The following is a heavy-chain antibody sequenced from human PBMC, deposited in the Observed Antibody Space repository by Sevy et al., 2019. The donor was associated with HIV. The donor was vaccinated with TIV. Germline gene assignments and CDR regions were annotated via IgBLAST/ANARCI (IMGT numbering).Heavy chain of an antibody. CDR1: GFTFSSYA. CDR2: ISYDGSNK. J-gene: IGHJ3*02. Sequence: GGSLRLSCAASGFTFSSYAMHWVRQAPGKGLEWVAVISYDGSNKYYADSVKGRFTISRDNSKNTLYLQMNSLRAEDTAVHYCARDRSIEMATGAFDIWGQGTMVTVSS. CDR3: ARDRSIEMATGAFDI. V-gene: IGHV3-30*04. D-gene: IGHD5-12*01.